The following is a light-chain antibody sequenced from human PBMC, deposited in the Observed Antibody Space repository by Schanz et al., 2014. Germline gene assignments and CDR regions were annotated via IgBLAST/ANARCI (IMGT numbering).Light chain of an antibody. V-gene: IGKV3-20*01. J-gene: IGKJ1*01. CDR2: GAS. Sequence: EIALTQSPGTLPLSPGERATLSCRASQSGSDSFLAWYQQKPGQGPRLLIYGASSRATGIPDRFSGSGSGTDFTLTINRLEPEDFAVYYCQQYGSSPWTFGQGTKVEIK. CDR1: QSGSDSF. CDR3: QQYGSSPWT.